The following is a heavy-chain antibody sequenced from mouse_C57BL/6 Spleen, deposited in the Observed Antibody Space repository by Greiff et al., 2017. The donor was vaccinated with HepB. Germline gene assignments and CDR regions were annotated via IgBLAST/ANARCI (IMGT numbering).Heavy chain of an antibody. CDR3: TRFTTVVAHYFDY. CDR1: GYTFTDYE. J-gene: IGHJ2*01. V-gene: IGHV1-15*01. CDR2: IDPETGGT. Sequence: QVQLQQSGAELVRPGASVTLSCKASGYTFTDYEMHWVKQTPVHGLEWIGAIDPETGGTAYNQKFKGKAILTADKSSSTAYMELRSLTSEDSAVYYCTRFTTVVAHYFDYGGQGTTLTVSS. D-gene: IGHD1-1*01.